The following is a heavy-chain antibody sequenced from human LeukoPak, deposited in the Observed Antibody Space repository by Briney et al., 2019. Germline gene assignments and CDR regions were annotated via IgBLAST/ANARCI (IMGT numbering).Heavy chain of an antibody. CDR2: IYWDDDE. CDR3: VHSEYYYDNSGYFSGQFDY. D-gene: IGHD3-22*01. J-gene: IGHJ4*02. CDR1: GFLLSSRAAG. Sequence: SGPTLVKPTQTLTLTCTFSGFLLSSRAAGVGWIRQPPGKALEWLAVIYWDDDERYSPSLKSSLTITKDTSKNQVVLSLTNMDPVDTATYYCVHSEYYYDNSGYFSGQFDYWGQGTLVTVSS. V-gene: IGHV2-5*02.